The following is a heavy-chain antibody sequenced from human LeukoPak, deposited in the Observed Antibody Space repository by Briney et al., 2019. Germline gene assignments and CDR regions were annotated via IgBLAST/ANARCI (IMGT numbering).Heavy chain of an antibody. J-gene: IGHJ3*02. V-gene: IGHV3-30*04. CDR1: RFIFSSYA. Sequence: GGSLRLSCAASRFIFSSYAMHWVRLAPGKGLEWVAVLSYDGSDKYYADSVKGRFTISRDNSRNTLYLQMNSLRTEDTAMYYCARGGSSWDFAFDIWGQGTMVTVSS. CDR3: ARGGSSWDFAFDI. CDR2: LSYDGSDK. D-gene: IGHD6-13*01.